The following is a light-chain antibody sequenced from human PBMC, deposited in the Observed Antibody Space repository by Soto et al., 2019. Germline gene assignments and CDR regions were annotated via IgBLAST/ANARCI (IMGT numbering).Light chain of an antibody. V-gene: IGKV1-5*01. CDR2: DAS. J-gene: IGKJ2*01. Sequence: DIQMTQSPSTLSASVGDRVTITCRASQTRSSSLAWYQHKPGKAPKLLIFDASTLQTRVPYRFSGSGFGAEFTLTITGLQPDDFATYYCQQHNDYTAVTFGQGTKLEIK. CDR3: QQHNDYTAVT. CDR1: QTRSSS.